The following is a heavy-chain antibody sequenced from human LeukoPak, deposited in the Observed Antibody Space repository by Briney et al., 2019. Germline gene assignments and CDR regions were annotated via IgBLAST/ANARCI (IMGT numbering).Heavy chain of an antibody. CDR1: GFTFSTYW. CDR3: ASQSYGRFDY. D-gene: IGHD5-18*01. J-gene: IGHJ4*02. CDR2: IKQDGSEK. Sequence: GGSLILSCAASGFTFSTYWTSWVRQAPGKGLEWVANIKQDGSEKSYVDSVKGRFTISRDNAKNSLYLQMNSLRAEDTAVYYCASQSYGRFDYWGQGTLVTVSS. V-gene: IGHV3-7*02.